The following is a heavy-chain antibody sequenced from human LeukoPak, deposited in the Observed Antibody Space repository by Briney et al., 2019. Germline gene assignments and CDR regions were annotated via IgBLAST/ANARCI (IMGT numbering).Heavy chain of an antibody. CDR3: ARGLD. Sequence: GGSLRLSCAASGFAFNTYWMNWVRQAPGKGLEWVANIKQDGSEKYYVDSVKGQFTISSDNAKNSLYLQMNSLRAEDTAVYYCARGLDWGQGTLVTVSS. J-gene: IGHJ4*02. V-gene: IGHV3-7*05. CDR2: IKQDGSEK. CDR1: GFAFNTYW.